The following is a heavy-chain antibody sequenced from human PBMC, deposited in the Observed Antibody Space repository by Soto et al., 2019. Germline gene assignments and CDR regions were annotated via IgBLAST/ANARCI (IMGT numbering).Heavy chain of an antibody. CDR2: IYYSGST. CDR1: GGSVSSGSYY. J-gene: IGHJ4*02. CDR3: ARDPIAVAGKNY. V-gene: IGHV4-61*01. D-gene: IGHD6-19*01. Sequence: SETLSLTCTVSGGSVSSGSYYWSWIRQPPGKGLEWIGYIYYSGSTNYNPSLKSRVTISVDTSKNQISLKLSSVTAADTAVYYCARDPIAVAGKNYWGQGTLVTVSS.